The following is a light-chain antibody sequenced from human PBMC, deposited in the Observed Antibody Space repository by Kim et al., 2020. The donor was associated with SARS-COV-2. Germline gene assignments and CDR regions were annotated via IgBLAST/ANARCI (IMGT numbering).Light chain of an antibody. CDR1: QSISSW. CDR2: KAS. V-gene: IGKV1-5*03. Sequence: DIQMTQSPSTLSASVGGRVTITCRASQSISSWLAWYQQKPGKAPKLLIYKASSLESGVPSRFSGSGSGTEFTLTISSLQPDDFATYYCQQYNSYPNTFGQGTRLEVK. CDR3: QQYNSYPNT. J-gene: IGKJ5*01.